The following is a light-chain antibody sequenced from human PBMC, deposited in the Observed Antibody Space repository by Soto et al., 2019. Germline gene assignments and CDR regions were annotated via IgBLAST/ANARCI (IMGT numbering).Light chain of an antibody. J-gene: IGLJ2*01. CDR3: QVYDSSTRVI. CDR2: RDF. CDR1: NIGSKN. Sequence: SYELTQPLSVSVALGQTARITWEGDNIGSKNVHWYQQKPGRAPVLVIYRDFNRPSGIPERFSGSNSGNTATLTISRAQAGDEADFYCQVYDSSTRVIFGGGTKLTVL. V-gene: IGLV3-9*01.